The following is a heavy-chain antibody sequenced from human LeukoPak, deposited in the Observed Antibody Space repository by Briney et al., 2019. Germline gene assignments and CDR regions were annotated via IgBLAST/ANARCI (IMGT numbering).Heavy chain of an antibody. D-gene: IGHD3-22*01. Sequence: GGSLRLSCAASGFSFSNYAMSWVRQAPGKGLEWVSAISGNGGSLYYADSMKGRFTISRDKSKSELYLQVNSLTAEDTAVYYCAKRDAYDSSGFSPLFDHWGQGTLVTVSS. J-gene: IGHJ4*02. V-gene: IGHV3-23*01. CDR3: AKRDAYDSSGFSPLFDH. CDR1: GFSFSNYA. CDR2: ISGNGGSL.